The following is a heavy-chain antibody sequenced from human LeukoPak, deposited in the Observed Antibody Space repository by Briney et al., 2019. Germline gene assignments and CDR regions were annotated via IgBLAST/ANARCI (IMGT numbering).Heavy chain of an antibody. V-gene: IGHV3-30*02. CDR3: ARGGVYSTSAVDY. CDR1: GFTFSNYG. D-gene: IGHD6-6*01. CDR2: IKFDGSNT. J-gene: IGHJ4*02. Sequence: GGSLRLSCAASGFTFSNYGMHWVRQAPGKGLEWVTFIKFDGSNTYFADSVKGRFTISRDNSKNTLFLQMNSLRPEDTAVYYCARGGVYSTSAVDYWGQGTLVTVSS.